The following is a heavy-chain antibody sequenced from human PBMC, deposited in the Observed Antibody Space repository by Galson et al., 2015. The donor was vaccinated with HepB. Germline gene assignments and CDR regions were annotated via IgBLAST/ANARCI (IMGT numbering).Heavy chain of an antibody. D-gene: IGHD1-26*01. V-gene: IGHV4-61*08. CDR1: GGSISSGDYY. J-gene: IGHJ5*02. CDR3: ARAFHGVGATWFDP. Sequence: LSLTCTVSGGSISSGDYYWSWIRQPPGKGLEWIGYIYYSGSTNYNPALKSRVTISLDTPKNQFSLKLSSVTAADTPVYYCARAFHGVGATWFDPSGQGTLATAS. CDR2: IYYSGST.